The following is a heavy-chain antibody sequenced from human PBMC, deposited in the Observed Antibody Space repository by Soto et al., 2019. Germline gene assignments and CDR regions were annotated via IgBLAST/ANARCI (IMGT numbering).Heavy chain of an antibody. D-gene: IGHD3-10*01. Sequence: SDTLSLTCTVSGGSISSSSYYWSWIRQPPGKGLEWIGYINHSGSTNYNPSLKSRVTISVDTSKNQFSLKLSSVTAADTAVYYCARRYGSGSYYREDHYYYMDVWGKGTTVNVSS. CDR1: GGSISSSSYY. CDR3: ARRYGSGSYYREDHYYYMDV. CDR2: INHSGST. V-gene: IGHV4-39*07. J-gene: IGHJ6*03.